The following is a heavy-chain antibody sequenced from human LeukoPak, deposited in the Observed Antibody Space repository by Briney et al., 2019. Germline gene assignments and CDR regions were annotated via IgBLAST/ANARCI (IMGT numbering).Heavy chain of an antibody. CDR3: ASLYDSTGFCFDY. V-gene: IGHV3-11*01. J-gene: IGHJ4*02. Sequence: GGSLRLSCVVSGFRLSDYYMIRIRQTPGKGLELISYISGSGDAIYYTDSVKGRFTISRDNAKNSLYLQLDNLSAEDTAFYYCASLYDSTGFCFDYWGQGALVTVS. D-gene: IGHD3-22*01. CDR1: GFRLSDYY. CDR2: ISGSGDAI.